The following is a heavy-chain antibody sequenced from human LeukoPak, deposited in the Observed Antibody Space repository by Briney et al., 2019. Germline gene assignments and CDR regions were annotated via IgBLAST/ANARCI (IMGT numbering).Heavy chain of an antibody. Sequence: ASVKVSCKASGYTFTSYDINWVRQATGQGLEWMGWMNPNSGNTGYAQKFQGRVTMTRNTSISTGYMELSSLRSEDTAVYYCARVGLAAAVLEYFQHWGQGTLVTVSS. CDR2: MNPNSGNT. CDR1: GYTFTSYD. J-gene: IGHJ1*01. V-gene: IGHV1-8*01. D-gene: IGHD6-13*01. CDR3: ARVGLAAAVLEYFQH.